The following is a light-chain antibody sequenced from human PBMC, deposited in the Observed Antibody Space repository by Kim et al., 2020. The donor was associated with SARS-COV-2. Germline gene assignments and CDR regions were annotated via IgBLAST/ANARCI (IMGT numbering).Light chain of an antibody. CDR3: QVWDSSTYV. CDR2: RDS. V-gene: IGLV3-9*01. CDR1: NIGSKN. J-gene: IGLJ1*01. Sequence: SVALGQTARSTCGGNNIGSKNVHWYQQKPGQAPVLVIYRDSNRPSGIPERFSGSNSGNTATRTISRAQAGDEADYYCQVWDSSTYVFGTGTKVTVL.